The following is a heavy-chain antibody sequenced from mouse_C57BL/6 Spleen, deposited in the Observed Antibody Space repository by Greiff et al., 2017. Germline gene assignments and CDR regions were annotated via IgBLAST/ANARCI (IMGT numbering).Heavy chain of an antibody. CDR2: IHPHSGST. D-gene: IGHD1-1*01. CDR1: GYTFTSYW. CDR3: ARDYGSSQAWFAY. J-gene: IGHJ3*01. V-gene: IGHV1-64*01. Sequence: QVQLQQPGAELVKPGASVKLSCKASGYTFTSYWMHWVKQRPGQGLEWIGMIHPHSGSTNYNEKFKSKATLTVDKSSSTAYMQLSSLTSEDSAVYYCARDYGSSQAWFAYWGQGTLVTVSA.